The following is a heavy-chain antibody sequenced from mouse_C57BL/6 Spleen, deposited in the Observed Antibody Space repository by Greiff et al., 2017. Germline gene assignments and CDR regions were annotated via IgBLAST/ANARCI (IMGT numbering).Heavy chain of an antibody. CDR1: GYTINSYW. Sequence: EVQLQQSGTVLARPGASVKMSCKTSGYTINSYWMHWVKQRPGQGLEWIGAIYPGNSDTSYNQKLKGKAKLTAVPSASHTYMERSSLTNEDSAVYYCTRNYSGSISCAMDYWGQGTSVTVSS. CDR2: IYPGNSDT. J-gene: IGHJ4*01. CDR3: TRNYSGSISCAMDY. V-gene: IGHV1-5*01. D-gene: IGHD1-1*01.